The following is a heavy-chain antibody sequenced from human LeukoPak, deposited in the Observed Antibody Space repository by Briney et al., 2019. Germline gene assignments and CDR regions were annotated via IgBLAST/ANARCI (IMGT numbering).Heavy chain of an antibody. V-gene: IGHV3-23*01. CDR1: GFPFSSYA. CDR3: AKDLDGVRGIIPHSLGAFNI. Sequence: GGSLRLSCAASGFPFSSYAMSWVRQAPGKGLEWVSAISGSGDSTYYADSVKGRFTISRDNSKNTLYLQMNSPRAEDTALYYCAKDLDGVRGIIPHSLGAFNIWGQGTMVTVSS. D-gene: IGHD3-10*01. J-gene: IGHJ3*02. CDR2: ISGSGDST.